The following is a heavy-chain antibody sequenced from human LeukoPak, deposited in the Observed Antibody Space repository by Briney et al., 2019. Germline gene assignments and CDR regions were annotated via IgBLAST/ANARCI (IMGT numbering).Heavy chain of an antibody. D-gene: IGHD3-3*01. V-gene: IGHV3-48*03. J-gene: IGHJ4*02. CDR1: GFTFRSYE. Sequence: QPGGSLTLSCEDSGFTFRSYEMNWVRQAPGKGLEWISYITPSGNNKYYSDSVKGRFTISRDNAKNSVYLQMDSLRAEDTAVYYCARDPSTWNGYSDYWGQGTLVTVSS. CDR2: ITPSGNNK. CDR3: ARDPSTWNGYSDY.